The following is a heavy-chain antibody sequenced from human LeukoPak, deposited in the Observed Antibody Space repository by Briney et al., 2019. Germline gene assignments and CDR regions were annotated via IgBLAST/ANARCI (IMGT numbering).Heavy chain of an antibody. Sequence: SETLSLTCTVSGASTASHYWTWLRQPPGKELEWITYMFDTVSTKSNPSLKSRLTLSVDTSKKQLSLRLSSVTAADTAVYYCATIKRGSTYGYFDFWGQGIKVTVSS. CDR1: GASTASHY. D-gene: IGHD5-18*01. J-gene: IGHJ4*02. CDR3: ATIKRGSTYGYFDF. CDR2: MFDTVST. V-gene: IGHV4-59*11.